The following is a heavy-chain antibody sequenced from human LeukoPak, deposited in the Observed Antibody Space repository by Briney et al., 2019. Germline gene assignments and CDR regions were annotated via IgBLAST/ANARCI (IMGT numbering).Heavy chain of an antibody. Sequence: ASVKVSCKASGYTFTGYYMHWVRQAPGQGLEWMGWINPNSGGTNYAQKFQGRVTMTEDTSTDTAYMELSSLRSEDTAVYYCATESGTYSSGYSNWFDPWGQGTLVTVSS. V-gene: IGHV1-2*02. CDR2: INPNSGGT. CDR3: ATESGTYSSGYSNWFDP. D-gene: IGHD3-22*01. J-gene: IGHJ5*02. CDR1: GYTFTGYY.